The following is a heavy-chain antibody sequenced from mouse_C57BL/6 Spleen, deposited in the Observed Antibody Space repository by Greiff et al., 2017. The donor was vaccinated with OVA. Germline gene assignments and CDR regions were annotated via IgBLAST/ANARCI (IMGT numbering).Heavy chain of an antibody. J-gene: IGHJ4*01. CDR2: IDTNSGGT. V-gene: IGHV1-72*01. D-gene: IGHD2-12*01. CDR3: ARWDYNRAMDY. Sequence: QVQLQQPGAELVQPGASVKLSCKASGYTFTSYWMHWVKQRPGRGLAWIGRIDTNSGGTKYNEKFKSKATLTVDKPSSTAYMQLSSLTSEDSAVYYCARWDYNRAMDYWGQGTSVTVSS. CDR1: GYTFTSYW.